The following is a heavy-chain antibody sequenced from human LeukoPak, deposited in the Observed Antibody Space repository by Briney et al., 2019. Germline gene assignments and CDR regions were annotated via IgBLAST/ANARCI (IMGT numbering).Heavy chain of an antibody. CDR2: LSTDNGDT. CDR1: GYTLTSYG. J-gene: IGHJ5*02. CDR3: ARGSDWFDP. Sequence: PVASVKVSCKASGYTLTSYGISWVRQVPGQGLEWMGWLSTDNGDTNYAQKLQGRVTMTTDTSTTTAHMELRSLRSDDTAVYYCARGSDWFDPWGQGTLVTVSS. V-gene: IGHV1-18*01.